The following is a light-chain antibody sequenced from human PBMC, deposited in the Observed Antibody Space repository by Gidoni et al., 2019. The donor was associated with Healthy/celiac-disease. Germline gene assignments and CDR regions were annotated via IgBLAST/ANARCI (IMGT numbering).Light chain of an antibody. Sequence: IQMTQSPSTLSASVGDRVTITCRASKSISSWLAWYQQKPGKAPKLLIYKESSLESGVPSRFSGSGSGTEFTLTISSLQPDDFATYYCQQYNSYAYTFGQGTKLEIK. V-gene: IGKV1-5*03. CDR3: QQYNSYAYT. J-gene: IGKJ2*01. CDR2: KES. CDR1: KSISSW.